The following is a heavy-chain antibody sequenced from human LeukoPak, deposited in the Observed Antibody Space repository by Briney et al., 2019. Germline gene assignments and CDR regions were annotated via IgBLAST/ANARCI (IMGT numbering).Heavy chain of an antibody. D-gene: IGHD3-22*01. CDR1: GFSFSEYY. J-gene: IGHJ4*02. CDR2: ISSSGSSI. CDR3: AREPYYYDSSGYYGGFNY. Sequence: GGSLRLSCAASGFSFSEYYMNWIRQAPGKGLEWVSYISSSGSSIHYADSVKGRFTISRDNAKNSLYLQMNSLRAEDTAVYYCAREPYYYDSSGYYGGFNYWGQGTLVTVSS. V-gene: IGHV3-11*04.